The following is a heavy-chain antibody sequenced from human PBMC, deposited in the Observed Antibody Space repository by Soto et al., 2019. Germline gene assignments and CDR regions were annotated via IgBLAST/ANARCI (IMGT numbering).Heavy chain of an antibody. J-gene: IGHJ4*02. Sequence: EVQLLESGGGLVQPGGSLRLSCAASEFTLSNYAMSWVRQAPGKGLEWVSGISVSGGNTFYADSVKGRFTTYSYNSKNTLYLQMNSLRAEDTAVYYCARGRQWAPLGRFDYWGQGTLVTVSS. V-gene: IGHV3-23*01. CDR1: EFTLSNYA. CDR3: ARGRQWAPLGRFDY. CDR2: ISVSGGNT. D-gene: IGHD1-26*01.